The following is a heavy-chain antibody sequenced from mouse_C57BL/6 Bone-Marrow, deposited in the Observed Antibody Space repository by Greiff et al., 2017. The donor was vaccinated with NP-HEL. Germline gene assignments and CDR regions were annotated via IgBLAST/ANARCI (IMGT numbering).Heavy chain of an antibody. V-gene: IGHV5-12*01. CDR2: ISNGGGST. Sequence: EVNVVESGGGLVQPGGSLKLSCAASGFTFSDYYMYWVRQTPEKRLEWVAYISNGGGSTYYPDTVKGRFTISRDNAKNTLYLQMSRLKSEDTAMYYCASPYYYGSGYAMDYWGQGTSVTVSS. J-gene: IGHJ4*01. CDR1: GFTFSDYY. D-gene: IGHD1-1*01. CDR3: ASPYYYGSGYAMDY.